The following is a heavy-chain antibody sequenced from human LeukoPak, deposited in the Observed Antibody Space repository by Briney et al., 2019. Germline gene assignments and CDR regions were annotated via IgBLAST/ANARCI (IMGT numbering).Heavy chain of an antibody. CDR2: ISYDGSNK. Sequence: GGSLRLSCAASGFTFSSYVMHWVRQGPGKGLEWVALISYDGSNKYYADSVKGRFTISRDNSKNTLYLQMNSLRTEDTAVYYCARVDTAGITIFGVVIDYWGQGTLVTVSS. D-gene: IGHD3-3*01. CDR3: ARVDTAGITIFGVVIDY. J-gene: IGHJ4*02. CDR1: GFTFSSYV. V-gene: IGHV3-30*04.